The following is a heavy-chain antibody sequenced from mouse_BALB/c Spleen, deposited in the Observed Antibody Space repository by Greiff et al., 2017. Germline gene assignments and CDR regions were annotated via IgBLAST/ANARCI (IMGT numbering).Heavy chain of an antibody. D-gene: IGHD1-2*01. V-gene: IGHV5-17*02. J-gene: IGHJ1*01. CDR3: ARNYGSWYFDV. Sequence: EVQRVESGGGLVQPGGSRKLSCAASGFTFSSFGMHWVRQAPEKGLEWVAYISSGSSTIYYADTVKGRFTISRDNPKNTLFLQMTSLRSEDTAMYYCARNYGSWYFDVWGAGTTVTVSS. CDR2: ISSGSSTI. CDR1: GFTFSSFG.